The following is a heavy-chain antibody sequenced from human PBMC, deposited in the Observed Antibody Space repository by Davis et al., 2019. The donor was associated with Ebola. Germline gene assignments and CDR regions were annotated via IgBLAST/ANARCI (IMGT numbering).Heavy chain of an antibody. D-gene: IGHD6-13*01. CDR3: AHSGLAAAGRGFDP. CDR2: IYWDDDK. V-gene: IGHV2-5*02. CDR1: GFSLSTSGVG. J-gene: IGHJ5*02. Sequence: SGPTLAKPTQTLTLTCTFSGFSLSTSGVGVGWIRQPPRKALEWLALIYWDDDKRYSPSLKSRLTITKDTSKNQVVLTMTNMDPVDTATYYCAHSGLAAAGRGFDPWGQGTLVTVSS.